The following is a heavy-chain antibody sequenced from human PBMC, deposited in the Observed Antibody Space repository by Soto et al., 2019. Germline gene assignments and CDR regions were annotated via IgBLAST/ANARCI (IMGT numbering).Heavy chain of an antibody. Sequence: EAQLLESGGGLVQPGGSLRLSCAASGLAFSNYAMTWVRQAPGKGLEWVSIITASGYSAYYGGAVKGRFTTSRDNSRSTLYLQMNGLRADDTAVDYCAKGDLLWDPFDFWGQGTLVTVSS. D-gene: IGHD3-16*01. V-gene: IGHV3-23*01. J-gene: IGHJ4*02. CDR3: AKGDLLWDPFDF. CDR2: ITASGYSA. CDR1: GLAFSNYA.